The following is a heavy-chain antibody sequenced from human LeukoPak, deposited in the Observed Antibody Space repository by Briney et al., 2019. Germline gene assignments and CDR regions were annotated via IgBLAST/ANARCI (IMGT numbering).Heavy chain of an antibody. CDR2: ISYDGSNK. D-gene: IGHD3-3*01. CDR1: GFTFSSYT. V-gene: IGHV3-30-3*01. J-gene: IGHJ5*02. CDR3: ARGGQGYDLNWFDP. Sequence: PGRSLRLSCAASGFTFSSYTIHWVRQAPGKGLEWVTIISYDGSNKYYADSAKGRFTISRDNSKNTLYLQMNSLRAEDTAVYYCARGGQGYDLNWFDPWGQGTLATVSS.